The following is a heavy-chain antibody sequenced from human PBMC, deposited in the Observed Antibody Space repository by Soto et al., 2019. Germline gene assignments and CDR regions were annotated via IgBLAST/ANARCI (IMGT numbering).Heavy chain of an antibody. CDR3: ARGQDTMIVVPIRGYYFDY. J-gene: IGHJ4*02. D-gene: IGHD3-22*01. Sequence: SVKVSCKASGGTFSSYAISWVRQAPGQGLEWMGGIIPIFGTANYAQKFQGGVTITADESTSTAYMELSSLRSEDTAVYYCARGQDTMIVVPIRGYYFDYWGQGTLVTVSS. CDR2: IIPIFGTA. CDR1: GGTFSSYA. V-gene: IGHV1-69*13.